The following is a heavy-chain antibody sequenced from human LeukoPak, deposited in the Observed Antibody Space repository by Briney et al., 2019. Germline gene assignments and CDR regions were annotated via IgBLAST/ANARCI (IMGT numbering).Heavy chain of an antibody. CDR2: IYYSGST. CDR3: ARDVYYYGSGSPTGFDY. D-gene: IGHD3-10*01. CDR1: GGSISSYY. J-gene: IGHJ4*02. Sequence: SETLSLTCTVSGGSISSYYWSWIRQPPGKGLEWIGYIYYSGSTNYNPSLKSRVTISVDTSKNQFSLKLSSVTAADTAVYYCARDVYYYGSGSPTGFDYWGQGTLVTVSS. V-gene: IGHV4-59*01.